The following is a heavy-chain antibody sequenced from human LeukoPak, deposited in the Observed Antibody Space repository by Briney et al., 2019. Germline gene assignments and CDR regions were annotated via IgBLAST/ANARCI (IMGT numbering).Heavy chain of an antibody. Sequence: GGSLRLSCVGSGFTSRDPWMSWVRQAPGKGLEWIGRIRSKSEAGTTEFAAPLKGRFTISRDDSKNTLYLQINSLTTDDTTVYYCTTEPGQWGQGTLVIVSS. CDR2: IRSKSEAGTT. J-gene: IGHJ4*02. CDR1: GFTSRDPW. V-gene: IGHV3-15*01. CDR3: TTEPGQ. D-gene: IGHD3-10*01.